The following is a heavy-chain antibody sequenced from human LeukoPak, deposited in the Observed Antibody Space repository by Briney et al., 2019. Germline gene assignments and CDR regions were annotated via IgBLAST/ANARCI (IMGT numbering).Heavy chain of an antibody. CDR3: ARGQPGVAAAGNLDY. CDR2: IWSDGNNK. V-gene: IGHV3-33*01. J-gene: IGHJ4*02. Sequence: GESLRLSCAASGFTFSSYAMHWVRQAPGKGLEWVAIIWSDGNNKYYADSVEGRFTISRDTSKNTLFLQMNSLRAEDTAVYYCARGQPGVAAAGNLDYWGQGALVTVSS. CDR1: GFTFSSYA. D-gene: IGHD6-13*01.